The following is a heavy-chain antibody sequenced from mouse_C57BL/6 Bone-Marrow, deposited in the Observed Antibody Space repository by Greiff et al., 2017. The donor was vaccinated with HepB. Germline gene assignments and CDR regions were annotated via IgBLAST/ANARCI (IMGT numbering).Heavy chain of an antibody. J-gene: IGHJ3*01. Sequence: QVQLQQSGPELVKPGASVKISCKASGYTFTDYYMNWVKQRPGQGLEWIGMIHLNSGSTNYNEKFKSKATLTVDKSSSTAYMQLSSLTSEDSAVYYCAREDYGTWFAYWGQGTLVTVSA. CDR3: AREDYGTWFAY. CDR2: IHLNSGST. CDR1: GYTFTDYY. V-gene: IGHV1-64*01. D-gene: IGHD1-1*01.